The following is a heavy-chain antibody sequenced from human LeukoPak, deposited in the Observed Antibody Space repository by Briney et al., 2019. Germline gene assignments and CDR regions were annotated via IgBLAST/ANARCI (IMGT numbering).Heavy chain of an antibody. CDR3: ASRDYYGSGSYYNGREAFDI. J-gene: IGHJ3*02. CDR2: IIPILGIA. D-gene: IGHD3-10*01. Sequence: SVKVSCKASGYTFTSYGISWVRQAPGQGPEWMGRIIPILGIANYAQRFQGRVTITADKSTSTAYMELSSLRSEDTAVYYCASRDYYGSGSYYNGREAFDIWGQGTMVTVSS. V-gene: IGHV1-69*04. CDR1: GYTFTSYG.